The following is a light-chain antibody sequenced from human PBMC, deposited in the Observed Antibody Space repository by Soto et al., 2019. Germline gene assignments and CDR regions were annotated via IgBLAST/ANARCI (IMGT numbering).Light chain of an antibody. CDR1: SSNIGAGYD. CDR2: GNS. CDR3: QSYDSSLSGYV. Sequence: VQRVTISCTGSSSNIGAGYDVHWYQQLPGTAPKLLIYGNSNRPSGVPDRFSGSKSGTSASLAITGLQAEDEADYYCQSYDSSLSGYVFGTGTKVTVL. J-gene: IGLJ1*01. V-gene: IGLV1-40*01.